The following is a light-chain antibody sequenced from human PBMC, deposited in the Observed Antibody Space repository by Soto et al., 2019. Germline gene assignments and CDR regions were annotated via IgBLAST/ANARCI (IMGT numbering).Light chain of an antibody. CDR1: QSVSSY. J-gene: IGKJ4*01. V-gene: IGKV3-11*01. CDR3: QQGSNWPPGLT. CDR2: DAS. Sequence: MTQSPATLSVTPGERATLSCRASQSVSSYLAWYQQKPGQAPRLLIYDASNRATGIPARFSGSGSGTDFTLTISSLEPEDFAVYYCQQGSNWPPGLTFGGGTKVDI.